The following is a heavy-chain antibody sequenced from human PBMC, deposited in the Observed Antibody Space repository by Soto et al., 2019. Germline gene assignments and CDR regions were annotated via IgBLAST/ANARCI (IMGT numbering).Heavy chain of an antibody. J-gene: IGHJ4*02. CDR2: IFPNGNT. V-gene: IGHV4-4*07. Sequence: SETLSLTCTVSRGYVNTFHWSWVRQPAGKGLEWIGRIFPNGNTDYSPSLKSRVTLSVDTSKNQISLNLTSVTAADMAVYYCARYRREAVAGYTLDDWGQGILVTVSS. CDR3: ARYRREAVAGYTLDD. CDR1: RGYVNTFH. D-gene: IGHD6-13*01.